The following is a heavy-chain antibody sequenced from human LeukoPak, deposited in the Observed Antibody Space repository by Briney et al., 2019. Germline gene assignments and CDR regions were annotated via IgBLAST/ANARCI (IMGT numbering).Heavy chain of an antibody. V-gene: IGHV4-59*01. CDR1: GGSFSGYY. J-gene: IGHJ4*02. CDR3: ARVSYSSGSYLFDY. D-gene: IGHD3-10*01. Sequence: SETLSLTCAVYGGSFSGYYWSWVRQPPGKGLEWIGYLYYSGTTNYNPSLKSRVAISVDTSKNQFSLKLSSVTVADTAVYYCARVSYSSGSYLFDYWGQGTLVTVSS. CDR2: LYYSGTT.